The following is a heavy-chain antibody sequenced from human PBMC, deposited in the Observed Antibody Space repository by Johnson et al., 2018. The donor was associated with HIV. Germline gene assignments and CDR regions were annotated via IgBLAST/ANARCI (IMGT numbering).Heavy chain of an antibody. CDR1: GFTFHDYG. J-gene: IGHJ3*02. D-gene: IGHD3-10*01. CDR3: ARLRGGFDI. V-gene: IGHV3-48*01. Sequence: EMQLVESGGGVVRPGGSLRLSCAASGFTFHDYGMSWVRQTPGKGLEWVSYISTSGSNIYYANSVKGRFTISRDNSKKTVYLQMGSLRPENMTVYYCARLRGGFDIWGQGTMVTVSS. CDR2: ISTSGSNI.